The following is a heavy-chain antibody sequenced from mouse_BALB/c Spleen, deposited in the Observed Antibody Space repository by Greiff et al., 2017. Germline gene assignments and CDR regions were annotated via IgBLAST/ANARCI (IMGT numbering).Heavy chain of an antibody. D-gene: IGHD1-1*01. CDR1: GYSFTGYF. V-gene: IGHV1-20*02. J-gene: IGHJ2*01. CDR2: INPYNGDT. CDR3: ARSGVDYFDY. Sequence: VHVKQSGPELVKPGASVKISCKASGYSFTGYFMNWVMQSHGKSLEWIGRINPYNGDTFYNQKFKGKATLTVDKSSSTAHMELRSLASEDSAVYYCARSGVDYFDYWGQGTTLTVSS.